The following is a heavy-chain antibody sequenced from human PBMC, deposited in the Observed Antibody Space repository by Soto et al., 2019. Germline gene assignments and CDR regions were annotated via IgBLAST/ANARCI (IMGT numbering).Heavy chain of an antibody. V-gene: IGHV4-59*01. Sequence: SETLSLTCTVSGGSISSYYWSWIRQPPGKGLEWIGYIYYSGSTNYNPSLKSRVTISVDTSKNQFSLKLSSVTAADTAVYYCARDLGYGSGIYYNPAYYYSLAVWGQGTTVT. CDR1: GGSISSYY. CDR3: ARDLGYGSGIYYNPAYYYSLAV. CDR2: IYYSGST. J-gene: IGHJ6*02. D-gene: IGHD3-10*01.